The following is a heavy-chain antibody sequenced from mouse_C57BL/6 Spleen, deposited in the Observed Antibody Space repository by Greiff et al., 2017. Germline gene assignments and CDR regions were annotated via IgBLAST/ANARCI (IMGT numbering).Heavy chain of an antibody. D-gene: IGHD1-1*01. J-gene: IGHJ1*03. CDR1: GYTFTSYA. CDR2: ISDGGSYT. V-gene: IGHV5-4*01. Sequence: EVQLVESGGGLVKPGASLKLSCEASGYTFTSYAMSWVRQSPEKRLEWVATISDGGSYTYYPDNVKGRFTISRDKATNNLYLQMSRLKSEDTARYYCARDGVIGCDGSDYDWCFDVWGTGTTVTVSA. CDR3: ARDGVIGCDGSDYDWCFDV.